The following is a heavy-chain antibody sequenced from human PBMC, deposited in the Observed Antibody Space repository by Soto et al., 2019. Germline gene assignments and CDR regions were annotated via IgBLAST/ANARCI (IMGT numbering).Heavy chain of an antibody. CDR2: IRNSGSHM. J-gene: IGHJ3*02. Sequence: QVQLEESGGGLVKPGGSLRLSCAASGVTFSENYMSWIRQAPGEGLEWISYIRNSGSHMYYADSVKGRFTISRDDAKNSLYLQMNSLRAEDTAVYYCAKFFGAFDIWGQGIMVTVSS. CDR1: GVTFSENY. V-gene: IGHV3-11*01. CDR3: AKFFGAFDI. D-gene: IGHD3-10*01.